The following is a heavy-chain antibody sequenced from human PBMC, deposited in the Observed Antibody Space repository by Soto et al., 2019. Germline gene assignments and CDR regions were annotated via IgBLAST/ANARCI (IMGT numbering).Heavy chain of an antibody. CDR3: ARQNLPPETYYGGNSYSYYDMDV. D-gene: IGHD4-17*01. CDR2: IYPGDSDT. V-gene: IGHV5-51*01. CDR1: GYSFTSYW. J-gene: IGHJ6*01. Sequence: GESLKISCKGSGYSFTSYWIGWVRQMPGKGLEWMGIIYPGDSDTRYSPSFQGQVTISADKSISTAYLQWSSLKASDTAMYYCARQNLPPETYYGGNSYSYYDMDVWGQGTTVTVSS.